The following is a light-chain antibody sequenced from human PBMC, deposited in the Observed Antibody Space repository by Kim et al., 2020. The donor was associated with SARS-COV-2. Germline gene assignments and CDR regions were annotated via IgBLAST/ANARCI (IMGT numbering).Light chain of an antibody. CDR3: SSYTSSSLVV. CDR2: DVS. V-gene: IGLV2-14*03. Sequence: GQSLTISCTGTSSDVGGYNSVAWYQQHQGKAPKLMFYDVSHRPSGVSNRFSGSKSGNTASLTISGLQAEDEADYYCSSYTSSSLVVFGGGTQLTVL. J-gene: IGLJ2*01. CDR1: SSDVGGYNS.